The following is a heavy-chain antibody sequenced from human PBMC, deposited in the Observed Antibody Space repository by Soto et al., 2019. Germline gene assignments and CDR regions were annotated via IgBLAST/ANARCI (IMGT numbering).Heavy chain of an antibody. J-gene: IGHJ5*02. CDR1: GDSIFGTSHY. V-gene: IGHV4-38-2*02. Sequence: PSETLSLTCIVSGDSIFGTSHYWGWIRQPPGKRLEWIGSIYYSGSTHYNPSLKSRVTISIDTSKNQFSLKLTSVTAADTGVYYCARNVTPATASWGENNYNLFDRWGHGTLVTVSP. CDR2: IYYSGST. CDR3: ARNVTPATASWGENNYNLFDR. D-gene: IGHD2-21*02.